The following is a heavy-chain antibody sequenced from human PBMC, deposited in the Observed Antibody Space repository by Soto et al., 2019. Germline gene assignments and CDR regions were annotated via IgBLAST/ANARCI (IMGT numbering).Heavy chain of an antibody. D-gene: IGHD3-3*01. V-gene: IGHV6-1*01. Sequence: KQSQTLSLTCAISGDSVSSNSAAWNWIRQSPSRGLEWLGRTYYRSKWYNDYAVSVKSRITINPDTSKNQFSLQLNSVTPEDTAVYYCAREFSKLRFLADEPNYGMDVWGQGTTVTVSS. CDR2: TYYRSKWYN. CDR1: GDSVSSNSAA. J-gene: IGHJ6*02. CDR3: AREFSKLRFLADEPNYGMDV.